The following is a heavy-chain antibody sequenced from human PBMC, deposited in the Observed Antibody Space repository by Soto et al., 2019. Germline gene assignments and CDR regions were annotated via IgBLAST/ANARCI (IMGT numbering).Heavy chain of an antibody. CDR3: ARGRDGGAAT. D-gene: IGHD4-17*01. V-gene: IGHV4-34*01. J-gene: IGHJ5*02. Sequence: QVQLQQWGAGLLKPSETLSLTCAVYGGSFSGYYWSWIRQPPGKGLEWIGEINPSGSTNYTPSLKSRVTMSRATPKNQFSLKLTSVTAADTAVYYCARGRDGGAATWGQGTLVTVSS. CDR1: GGSFSGYY. CDR2: INPSGST.